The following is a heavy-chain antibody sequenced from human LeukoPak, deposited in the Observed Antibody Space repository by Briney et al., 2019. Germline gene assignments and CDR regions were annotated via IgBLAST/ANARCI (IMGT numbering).Heavy chain of an antibody. Sequence: GESLKISCEGSGYTFTSYWIAWVRQMPGKGLEWMGIIYPGDSDTRYSPSFQGQVTISADKSISTAYLQWSSLKASDTAMYYCARGGYDSSGYQMYYFDYWGQGTLVTVSS. CDR1: GYTFTSYW. V-gene: IGHV5-51*01. CDR3: ARGGYDSSGYQMYYFDY. D-gene: IGHD3-22*01. J-gene: IGHJ4*02. CDR2: IYPGDSDT.